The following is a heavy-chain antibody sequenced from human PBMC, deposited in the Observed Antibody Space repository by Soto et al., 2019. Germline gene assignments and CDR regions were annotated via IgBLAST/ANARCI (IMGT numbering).Heavy chain of an antibody. CDR1: GGSFSGYY. J-gene: IGHJ4*02. V-gene: IGHV4-34*01. CDR2: INHSGST. CDR3: ARDILTALHPPRDDY. D-gene: IGHD3-9*01. Sequence: SETLSLTCAVYGGSFSGYYGSWIRQPPGKGLEWIGEINHSGSTNYNPSLKSRVTISVDTSKNQFSLKLSSVTAADTAVYYCARDILTALHPPRDDYWGQGTLVTVSS.